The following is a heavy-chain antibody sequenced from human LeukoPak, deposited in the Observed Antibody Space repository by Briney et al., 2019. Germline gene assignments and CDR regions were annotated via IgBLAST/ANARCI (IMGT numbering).Heavy chain of an antibody. V-gene: IGHV1-18*01. Sequence: ASVKVSCKASGYIFTNYGISWVRQAPGQGLEWMAWISAFNGDTRYAQKFRGRVILTIDTSTTTAYMELRNLGSDDTAVYYCARDACISCGGDCCHDPWGQGTLVTVSS. CDR2: ISAFNGDT. D-gene: IGHD2-21*02. CDR1: GYIFTNYG. J-gene: IGHJ5*02. CDR3: ARDACISCGGDCCHDP.